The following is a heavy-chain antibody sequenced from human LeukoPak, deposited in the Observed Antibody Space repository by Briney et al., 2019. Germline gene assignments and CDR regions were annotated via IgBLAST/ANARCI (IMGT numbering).Heavy chain of an antibody. CDR2: IWYDGSNK. V-gene: IGHV3-33*01. CDR1: GFTFSSYG. J-gene: IGHJ4*02. Sequence: GGYLRLSCAASGFTFSSYGMHWVRQAPGKGLEWVAVIWYDGSNKYYADSVKGRFTISRDNSKNTLYLQMNSLRAEDTAVYYCARELGWFGERTFDYWGQGTLVTVSS. D-gene: IGHD3-10*01. CDR3: ARELGWFGERTFDY.